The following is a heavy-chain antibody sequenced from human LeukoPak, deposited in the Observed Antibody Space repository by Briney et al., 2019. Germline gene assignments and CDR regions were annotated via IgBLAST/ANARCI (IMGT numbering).Heavy chain of an antibody. CDR2: IYTSGST. Sequence: SETLSLSCTASGGSISSSTYYWDWIRQPPGKGLEWIGRIYTSGSTNYNPSLKSRVTISVDTSKNQFSLKLSSVTAADTAVYYCARDSPRRPSYWGQGTLVTVSS. D-gene: IGHD1-14*01. J-gene: IGHJ4*02. V-gene: IGHV4-61*02. CDR1: GGSISSSTYY. CDR3: ARDSPRRPSY.